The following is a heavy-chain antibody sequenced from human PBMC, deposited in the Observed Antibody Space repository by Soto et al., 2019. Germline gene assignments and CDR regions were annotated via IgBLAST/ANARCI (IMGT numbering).Heavy chain of an antibody. Sequence: QVQLVQSGAEVKKPGSSVKVSCKASGGTFSSYAIGWVRQAPGQGLEWMGGIIPIFGTANYAQKFQGRVTITADKSTSTAYMELSSLRSEDTAVYYCARDRDYYGSGAGYYYGMDVWGQGTTVTVSS. CDR3: ARDRDYYGSGAGYYYGMDV. V-gene: IGHV1-69*06. J-gene: IGHJ6*02. D-gene: IGHD3-10*01. CDR1: GGTFSSYA. CDR2: IIPIFGTA.